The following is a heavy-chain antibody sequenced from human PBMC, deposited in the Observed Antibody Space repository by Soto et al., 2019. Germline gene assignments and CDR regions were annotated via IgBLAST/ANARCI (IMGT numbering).Heavy chain of an antibody. CDR3: ARGVPVGAIGRFYFDS. Sequence: EVQLVESGGGLIQPGGSLRLSCAASGFTVSNNYMTWVRQAPGKGLEWVSVMYSGGTATSYADSVKGRFTVSRDNSKNTVSLQLDSLKADDTAVYYCARGVPVGAIGRFYFDSWGQGTLVTVS. CDR1: GFTVSNNY. D-gene: IGHD1-26*01. V-gene: IGHV3-53*01. J-gene: IGHJ4*02. CDR2: MYSGGTAT.